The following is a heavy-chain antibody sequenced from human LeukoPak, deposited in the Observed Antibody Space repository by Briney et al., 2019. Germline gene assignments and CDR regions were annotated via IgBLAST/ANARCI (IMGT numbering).Heavy chain of an antibody. CDR3: ARHVSSGWSIFDY. V-gene: IGHV4-59*08. J-gene: IGHJ4*02. D-gene: IGHD6-19*01. Sequence: PSETLSLTCTVSGGSISSYYWSWIRQPPGKGLEWIGYIYYSGNTNYNPSLKSRVTISVDTSKNQFSLKLSSVTAADTAVYYCARHVSSGWSIFDYWGQGTLVTVSS. CDR1: GGSISSYY. CDR2: IYYSGNT.